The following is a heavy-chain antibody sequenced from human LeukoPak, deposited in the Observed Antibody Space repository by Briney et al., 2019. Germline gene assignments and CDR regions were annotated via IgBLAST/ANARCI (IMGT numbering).Heavy chain of an antibody. Sequence: ASVKVSCKASGYTFTGYYMHWVRQAPGQGLEWMGWINPNSGGTNYAQKFQGRVTMTRDTSISTAYMELSRLRSDDTAVYYCARELPRIAAAGISSDYWGQGTLVTVSS. J-gene: IGHJ4*02. CDR1: GYTFTGYY. V-gene: IGHV1-2*02. CDR2: INPNSGGT. CDR3: ARELPRIAAAGISSDY. D-gene: IGHD6-13*01.